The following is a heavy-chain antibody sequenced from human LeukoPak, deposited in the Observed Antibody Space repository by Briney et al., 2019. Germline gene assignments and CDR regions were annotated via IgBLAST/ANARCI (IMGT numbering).Heavy chain of an antibody. D-gene: IGHD2-2*01. J-gene: IGHJ5*02. CDR3: PRALVSPYCSSTSCYQRTNWFDP. CDR1: GYTFTGYY. CDR2: INPNSGGT. V-gene: IGHV1-2*02. Sequence: ASVKVSCKASGYTFTGYYMHWVRQAPGQGLELVGWINPNSGGTNYARKFQGRVTMTRHTSISTASMELSTLTCADTAVYYCPRALVSPYCSSTSCYQRTNWFDPWGQGTLVTVSS.